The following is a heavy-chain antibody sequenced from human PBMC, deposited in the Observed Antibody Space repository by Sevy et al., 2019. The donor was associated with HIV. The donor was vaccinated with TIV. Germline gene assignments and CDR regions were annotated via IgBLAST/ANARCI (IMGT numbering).Heavy chain of an antibody. D-gene: IGHD3-9*01. CDR3: SKEWTLLTDWYGEFDY. CDR2: ISNSGANT. CDR1: GFTFTNYG. Sequence: GGSLRLSCAASGFTFTNYGMHWVRQAPGKGLEWVSGISNSGANTYYADSVRGRFTVSRDNSKNTVYLQLNSLRAEDTAIYYCSKEWTLLTDWYGEFDYWGQGTLVTVSS. V-gene: IGHV3-23*01. J-gene: IGHJ4*02.